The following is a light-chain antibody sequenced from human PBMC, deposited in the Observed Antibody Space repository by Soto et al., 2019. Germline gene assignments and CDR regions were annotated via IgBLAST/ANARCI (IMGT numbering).Light chain of an antibody. CDR3: QQRSNWPLGIT. CDR2: DAS. Sequence: EIVLTQSPATLSLSPGERATLSCRASQSVSTYLACYQQKPGQAPRLLIYDASNRATGIPARFSGSVSGTDFTLTISSLEPEDFAVYYCQQRSNWPLGITFGQGTRLEIK. J-gene: IGKJ5*01. V-gene: IGKV3-11*01. CDR1: QSVSTY.